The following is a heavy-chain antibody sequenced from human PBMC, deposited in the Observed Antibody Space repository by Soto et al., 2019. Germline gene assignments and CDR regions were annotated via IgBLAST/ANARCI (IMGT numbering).Heavy chain of an antibody. D-gene: IGHD3-22*01. CDR2: IYYSGTT. J-gene: IGHJ4*02. CDR1: GGSISSSPYY. V-gene: IGHV4-39*01. Sequence: SETLSLTCSVSGGSISSSPYYWGWIRQPPGKGLEWLGTIYYSGTTSYNPSLKSRVIISVDTSNNQLFLKLRSVTAADTAVYYCARHRQYYDTIGYQQRYFDYWGQGTLVTVSS. CDR3: ARHRQYYDTIGYQQRYFDY.